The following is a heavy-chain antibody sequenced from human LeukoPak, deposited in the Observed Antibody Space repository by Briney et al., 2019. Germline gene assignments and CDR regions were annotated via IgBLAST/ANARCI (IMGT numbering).Heavy chain of an antibody. J-gene: IGHJ4*02. Sequence: SVKVSCKASGYTFTGYYMHRVRQAPGQGLEWMGWVNPNSGGTNYAQKFQGRVTMTRDTSISTVYMELSSLRSDDTAVYYCARDLPAAPGVSDYWGQGTLVTVSS. CDR1: GYTFTGYY. V-gene: IGHV1-2*02. CDR3: ARDLPAAPGVSDY. CDR2: VNPNSGGT. D-gene: IGHD2-2*01.